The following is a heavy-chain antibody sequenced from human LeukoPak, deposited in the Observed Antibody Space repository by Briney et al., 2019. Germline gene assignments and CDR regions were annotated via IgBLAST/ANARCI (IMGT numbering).Heavy chain of an antibody. CDR2: ISGSGGST. J-gene: IGHJ6*02. CDR1: GFIYSSYA. Sequence: GGSLRLSCAASGFIYSSYAMSWVRQAPGKGLEWVSAISGSGGSTYYANSVKGRFTISRDNSKNTLYLQMNSLRAEDTAVYYCAKDGNYDFWSGYYYYYYYGMDVWGQGTTVTVSS. CDR3: AKDGNYDFWSGYYYYYYYGMDV. V-gene: IGHV3-23*01. D-gene: IGHD3-3*01.